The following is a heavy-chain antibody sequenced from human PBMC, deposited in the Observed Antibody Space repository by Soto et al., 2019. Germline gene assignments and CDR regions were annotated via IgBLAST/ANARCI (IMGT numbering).Heavy chain of an antibody. J-gene: IGHJ4*02. CDR3: AKAEKSSAVAGYFDS. CDR1: GFTFSGSA. Sequence: GGSLRLSCAASGFTFSGSAMHWVRQAPGKGLEWVSAISGSGGITYYADSVKGRFTISRDNSKNTLYLQMNSLRAEDTAVYYCAKAEKSSAVAGYFDSWGQGTLVTVSS. D-gene: IGHD6-19*01. CDR2: ISGSGGIT. V-gene: IGHV3-23*01.